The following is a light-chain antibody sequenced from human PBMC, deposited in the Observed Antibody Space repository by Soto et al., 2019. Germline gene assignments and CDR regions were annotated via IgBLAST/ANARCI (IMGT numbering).Light chain of an antibody. J-gene: IGKJ1*01. CDR1: QSVSSSY. V-gene: IGKV3-20*01. CDR2: GAS. CDR3: QHYGSSPSWR. Sequence: DIVLTQSPGTLSLSPGERATLSCRASQSVSSSYLAWYQQKPGQAPRLLIYGASSRATGIPDRFSGRGSGTDFTLTIRRLEPEDLAVYYCQHYGSSPSWRLGQRTELEI.